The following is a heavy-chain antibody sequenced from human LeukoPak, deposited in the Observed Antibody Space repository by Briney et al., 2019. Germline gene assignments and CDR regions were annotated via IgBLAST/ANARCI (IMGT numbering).Heavy chain of an antibody. CDR1: GFTFSGFA. J-gene: IGHJ4*02. D-gene: IGHD6-13*01. Sequence: GGSLRLSCAASGFTFSGFAMSWVRRTPGKGLEWVSGISGSGDNTLYADSVKGRFTISRDNAKNSLYLQMNSLRAEDTALYYCAKDRDSSSWTHFDYWGQGTLVTVSS. CDR2: ISGSGDNT. V-gene: IGHV3-23*01. CDR3: AKDRDSSSWTHFDY.